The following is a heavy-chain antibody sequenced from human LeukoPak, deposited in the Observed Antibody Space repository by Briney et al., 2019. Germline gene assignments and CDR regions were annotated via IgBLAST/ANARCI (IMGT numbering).Heavy chain of an antibody. CDR3: ARGPPIAVAGIYYNY. CDR1: GGSFSGYC. V-gene: IGHV4-34*01. D-gene: IGHD6-19*01. CDR2: INHSGST. Sequence: KPSETLSLTCAVYGGSFSGYCWSWIRQPPGKGLEWIGEINHSGSTNYNPSLKSRVTISVDTSKNQFSLRLSSVTAADTAVYYCARGPPIAVAGIYYNYWGQGTLVTVSS. J-gene: IGHJ4*02.